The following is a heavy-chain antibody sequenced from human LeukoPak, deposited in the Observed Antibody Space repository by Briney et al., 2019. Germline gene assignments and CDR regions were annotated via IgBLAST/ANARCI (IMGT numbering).Heavy chain of an antibody. CDR2: INPNSGGT. D-gene: IGHD4-23*01. V-gene: IGHV1-2*02. CDR1: GYTFTGYY. CDR3: ARERPRGGDGGY. Sequence: ASVKVSCKASGYTFTGYYMHWVRQAPGQGLEWMGWINPNSGGTNYAQKFQGRVTITRDTSISTAYMELSRLRSDDTAVYYCARERPRGGDGGYWGQGTLVTVSS. J-gene: IGHJ4*02.